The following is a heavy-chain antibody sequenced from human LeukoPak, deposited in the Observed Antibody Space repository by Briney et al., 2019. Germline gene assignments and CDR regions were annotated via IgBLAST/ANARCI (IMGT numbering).Heavy chain of an antibody. J-gene: IGHJ3*02. CDR1: GFTFDDYA. V-gene: IGHV3-9*01. Sequence: GGSLRLPCAASGFTFDDYAMHWVRQAPGKGLEWVSGISWNSGSIGYADSVKGRFTISRDNAKNSLYLQMNSLRAEDTALYYCAKEAGNDAFDIWGQGTMVTVSS. CDR2: ISWNSGSI. CDR3: AKEAGNDAFDI.